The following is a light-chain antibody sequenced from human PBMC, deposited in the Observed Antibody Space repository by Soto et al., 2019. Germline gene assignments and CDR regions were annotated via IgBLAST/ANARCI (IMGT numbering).Light chain of an antibody. CDR2: TTS. CDR3: QQSYSLPYT. Sequence: DIQMTQSPSSLSASVGDRVTITCRASQSISNYLNWYQQKPRKAPKLLIYTTSSLQSGVPSRFSGSGSGTDFTLTISSLEPEDFAIYYCQQSYSLPYTFGQGTKVEIK. J-gene: IGKJ2*01. CDR1: QSISNY. V-gene: IGKV1-39*01.